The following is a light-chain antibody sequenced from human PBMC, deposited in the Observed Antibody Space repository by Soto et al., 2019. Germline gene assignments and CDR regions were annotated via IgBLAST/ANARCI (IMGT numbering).Light chain of an antibody. J-gene: IGKJ1*01. CDR1: QGVRDD. V-gene: IGKV1-6*01. CDR3: LQDYSYPRT. Sequence: AIEMTQSPVTLSVSPGERATITCRASQGVRDDLGWYQKKPGKAPRLLVYAASSLQSGVPSRFSGSGSGTEFTLTISSLQPEDFATYYCLQDYSYPRTFGQGTKVEIK. CDR2: AAS.